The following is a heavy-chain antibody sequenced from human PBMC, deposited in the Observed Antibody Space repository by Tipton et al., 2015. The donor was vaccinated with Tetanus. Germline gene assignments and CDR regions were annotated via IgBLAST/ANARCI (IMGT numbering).Heavy chain of an antibody. D-gene: IGHD2-21*01. V-gene: IGHV3-33*01. CDR2: IWYDGSNK. CDR3: ARGTSRIVYYFDY. J-gene: IGHJ4*02. Sequence: SLRLSCAASGFTFSSYGMHWVRQAPGKGLEWVAVIWYDGSNKYYADSVKGRFTISRDNSKNTLYLQMNSLRAEDTAVYYRARGTSRIVYYFDYWGQGTLVTVSP. CDR1: GFTFSSYG.